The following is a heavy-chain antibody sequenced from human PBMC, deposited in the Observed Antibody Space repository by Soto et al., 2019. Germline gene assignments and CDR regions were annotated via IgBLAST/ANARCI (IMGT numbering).Heavy chain of an antibody. CDR3: AKDHGGGNFFLYFDL. J-gene: IGHJ4*02. CDR1: GFSFRNYG. D-gene: IGHD2-15*01. V-gene: IGHV3-30*18. Sequence: PGGSLRLSCAASGFSFRNYGMHWVRQAPGKGLEWVAVISYEGSRISYAASVKGRFTISRGNSKNAVFLQMNRLTPDDTAVYSCAKDHGGGNFFLYFDLWGQGTLVTVSS. CDR2: ISYEGSRI.